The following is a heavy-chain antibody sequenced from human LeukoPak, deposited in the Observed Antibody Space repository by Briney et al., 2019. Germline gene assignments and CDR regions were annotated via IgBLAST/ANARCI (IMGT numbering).Heavy chain of an antibody. Sequence: GGSLRLSCAASGFTVSGNYMSWVRQAPGKGLEWVSVIYSGGSTYYADSVKGRFTISRDNSKNTLYLQMNSLRAEDTAVYYCTRDHITSWQIDFWGQGTMVTVSS. V-gene: IGHV3-66*01. CDR2: IYSGGST. CDR1: GFTVSGNY. D-gene: IGHD2-2*01. CDR3: TRDHITSWQIDF. J-gene: IGHJ4*02.